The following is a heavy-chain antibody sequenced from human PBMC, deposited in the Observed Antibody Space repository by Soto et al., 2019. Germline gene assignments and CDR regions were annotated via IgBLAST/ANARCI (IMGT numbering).Heavy chain of an antibody. CDR1: GFTFSTYW. V-gene: IGHV3-74*01. Sequence: GGSLRLSCAASGFTFSTYWMHWVRQPPGKGLLWVSRINSDGSSTSYADSVKGRFTISRDNAKNTLYLQMNSLRAEDTAVYYCARLLAVAGTNYWGQGTLVTVSS. CDR3: ARLLAVAGTNY. D-gene: IGHD6-19*01. CDR2: INSDGSST. J-gene: IGHJ4*02.